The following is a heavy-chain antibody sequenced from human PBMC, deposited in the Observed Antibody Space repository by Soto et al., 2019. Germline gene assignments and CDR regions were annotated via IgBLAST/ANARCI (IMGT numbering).Heavy chain of an antibody. J-gene: IGHJ5*02. V-gene: IGHV1-69*01. CDR3: ARANRITIFGVSTHFNWFDP. Sequence: QVQLVQSGAEVKKPGSSVKVSCKASGGTFSSYAISWVRQAPGQGLEWMGGVIPIFGTANYAQKFQGRVTITADESTSTAYMELSSLRSADTAVYSCARANRITIFGVSTHFNWFDPWSQGTLVTVSS. CDR2: VIPIFGTA. CDR1: GGTFSSYA. D-gene: IGHD3-3*01.